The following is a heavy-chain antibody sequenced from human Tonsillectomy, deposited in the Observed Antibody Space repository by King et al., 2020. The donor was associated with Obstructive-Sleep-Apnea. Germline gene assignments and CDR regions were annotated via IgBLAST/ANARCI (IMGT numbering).Heavy chain of an antibody. CDR2: IYYSGST. V-gene: IGHV4-61*01. D-gene: IGHD1-26*01. CDR3: ARTLVGAANFDY. Sequence: VQLQESGPGLVKPSETLSLTCTVSGGSVSSGSYYWSWIRQPPGKGLEWIGYIYYSGSTNYNPSLKSRVTISVDTSKNQFSLKLSSVTAADTAVYYCARTLVGAANFDYWGQGTRVTVSS. CDR1: GGSVSSGSYY. J-gene: IGHJ4*02.